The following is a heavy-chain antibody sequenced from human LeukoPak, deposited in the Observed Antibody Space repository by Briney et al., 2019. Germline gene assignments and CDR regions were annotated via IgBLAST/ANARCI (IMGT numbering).Heavy chain of an antibody. Sequence: GGSLRLSWPASGFTLSTNSMNWVRQAPGSGLEWASGITGRGGTTYYADSVKGRFTLSRDNSKNTLYLQMNRLGAEDAAVYYCAKHNSGNFIYFDSWGQGALVTVSS. V-gene: IGHV3-23*01. CDR3: AKHNSGNFIYFDS. CDR1: GFTLSTNS. J-gene: IGHJ4*02. CDR2: ITGRGGTT. D-gene: IGHD1-26*01.